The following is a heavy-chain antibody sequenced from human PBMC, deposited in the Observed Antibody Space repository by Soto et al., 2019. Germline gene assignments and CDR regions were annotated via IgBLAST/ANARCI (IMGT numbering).Heavy chain of an antibody. CDR2: IRSKANSYAT. CDR1: GFTFSGSA. Sequence: PGGSLRLSCAAAGFTFSGSARHWVRQASGKGLEWVGRIRSKANSYATAYAASVKGRFTISRDDSKNTAYLQMNSLKTEDTAVYYCTRHMYYDILTGYPIEDYYYMDVWGKGTTVTVSS. CDR3: TRHMYYDILTGYPIEDYYYMDV. D-gene: IGHD3-9*01. V-gene: IGHV3-73*01. J-gene: IGHJ6*03.